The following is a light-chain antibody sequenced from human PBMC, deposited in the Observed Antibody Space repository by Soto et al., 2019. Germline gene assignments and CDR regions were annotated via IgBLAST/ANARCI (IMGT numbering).Light chain of an antibody. J-gene: IGLJ1*01. Sequence: QSVLTQPPSASGTPGQRVTISCSRNNSNIGSNYVYWYQQFPGTAPKLLIYRNNQRPSGVPDRFSGSRSGTSASLAISGLRPEDEADYYCAAWDDSLSSYVFGTGTKVTVL. V-gene: IGLV1-47*01. CDR3: AAWDDSLSSYV. CDR1: NSNIGSNY. CDR2: RNN.